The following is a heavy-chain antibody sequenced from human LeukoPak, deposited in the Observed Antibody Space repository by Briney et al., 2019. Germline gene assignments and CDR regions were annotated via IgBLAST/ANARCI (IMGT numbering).Heavy chain of an antibody. CDR3: ARGLWFGELSVYFDY. Sequence: PGGSLRLSCAASGFTFDDYAMHWVRQAPGKGLEWVSGISWNSGSIGYADSVKGRFTISRDNAENSLYLQMNSLRAEDTALYYCARGLWFGELSVYFDYWGQGTLVTVSS. CDR1: GFTFDDYA. CDR2: ISWNSGSI. D-gene: IGHD3-10*01. J-gene: IGHJ4*02. V-gene: IGHV3-9*01.